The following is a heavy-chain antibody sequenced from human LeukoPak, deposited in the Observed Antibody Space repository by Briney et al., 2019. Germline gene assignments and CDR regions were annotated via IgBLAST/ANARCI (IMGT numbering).Heavy chain of an antibody. Sequence: GGSLRLSCAASGFTFTTYGMHWVRQAPGKGLEWVSTISGSGDSTYYADSVKGRFTISRDNSKNALFLQMNSLRAEDTAVYYCAKDGVITTLDAFDIWGQGTMVTVS. J-gene: IGHJ3*02. V-gene: IGHV3-23*01. D-gene: IGHD3-16*02. CDR3: AKDGVITTLDAFDI. CDR2: ISGSGDST. CDR1: GFTFTTYG.